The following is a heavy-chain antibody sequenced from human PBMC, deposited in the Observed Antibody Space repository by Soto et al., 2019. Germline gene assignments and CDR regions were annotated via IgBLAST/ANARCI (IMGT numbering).Heavy chain of an antibody. J-gene: IGHJ6*02. CDR1: GGTFSSYA. D-gene: IGHD5-12*01. CDR3: AREVIGVATILSRYYYYGMDV. CDR2: IIPIFGTA. Sequence: RASVKVSCKASGGTFSSYAISWVRQAPGQGLEWMGGIIPIFGTANYAQKFQGRVTITADESTSTAYMELSSLRSEDTAVYYCAREVIGVATILSRYYYYGMDVWGQGTTVTVSS. V-gene: IGHV1-69*13.